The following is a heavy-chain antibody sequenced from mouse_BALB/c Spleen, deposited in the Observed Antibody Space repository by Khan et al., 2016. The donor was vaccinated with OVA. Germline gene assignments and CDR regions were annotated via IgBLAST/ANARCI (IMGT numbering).Heavy chain of an antibody. CDR2: ISSVAYSI. V-gene: IGHV5-15*02. J-gene: IGHJ3*01. CDR1: GFTFIDYG. Sequence: ELVESGGGLVQPGGSRKLSCAASGFTFIDYGMAWVRQTPGKGPEWIAFISSVAYSIYYADTVTGRFTISRENAKNTLYLEMSSLRSDDTAMYYCARGGFAYWGQGTLVTVSA. CDR3: ARGGFAY.